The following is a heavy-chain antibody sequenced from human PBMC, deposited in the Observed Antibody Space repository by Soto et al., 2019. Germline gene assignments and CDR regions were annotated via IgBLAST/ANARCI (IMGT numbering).Heavy chain of an antibody. CDR2: INPNSGGT. V-gene: IGHV1-2*04. CDR3: ARVGGGLASLGYYGMDV. D-gene: IGHD3-10*01. J-gene: IGHJ6*02. Sequence: GASVKVSCKASGYTFIGYYIQWVRQAPGQGLELMGWINPNSGGTNYAQRFQGWVTMTRDRSISTAYMELSRLKSDDTAVYYCARVGGGLASLGYYGMDVWGQGTTVTVYS. CDR1: GYTFIGYY.